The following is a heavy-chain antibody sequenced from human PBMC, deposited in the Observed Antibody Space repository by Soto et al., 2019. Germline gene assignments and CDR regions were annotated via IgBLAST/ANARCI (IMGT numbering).Heavy chain of an antibody. CDR2: ISYDGSNK. CDR1: GFTFSSYA. J-gene: IGHJ6*02. Sequence: QVQLVESGGGVVQPGRSLRLSCAASGFTFSSYAMHWVRQAPGKGLEWVAVISYDGSNKYYADSVKGRFTISRDNSKNTLYLHMNSLRAEDTAVYYCARAKEQQLDYYYYGMDVWGQGTTVTVSS. D-gene: IGHD6-13*01. V-gene: IGHV3-30-3*01. CDR3: ARAKEQQLDYYYYGMDV.